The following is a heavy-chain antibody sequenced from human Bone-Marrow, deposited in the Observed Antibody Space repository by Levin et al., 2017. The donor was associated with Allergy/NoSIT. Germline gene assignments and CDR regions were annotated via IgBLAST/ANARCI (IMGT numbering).Heavy chain of an antibody. CDR3: ARDRIAVAATGGDY. Sequence: GESLKISCKASGYTFTSYYMHWVRQAPGQGLEWMGIINPSGGSTTYAQKFQGRVTMTRDTSTSAGYMDLSSLRSEDTAVYYCARDRIAVAATGGDYWGQGTLVTVSS. V-gene: IGHV1-46*01. CDR1: GYTFTSYY. J-gene: IGHJ4*02. D-gene: IGHD6-13*01. CDR2: INPSGGST.